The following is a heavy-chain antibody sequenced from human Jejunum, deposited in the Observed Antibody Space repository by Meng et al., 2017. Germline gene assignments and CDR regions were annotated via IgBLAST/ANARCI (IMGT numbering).Heavy chain of an antibody. J-gene: IGHJ4*02. CDR3: ARERVTPTKGLDC. CDR1: GGSISSGSYY. D-gene: IGHD1/OR15-1a*01. Sequence: SCTALGGSISSGSYYGNWIRQPAGEGLEWIGRIYFSGTTTYNPSLESRVTISLDTFHNQFSLELTSETATDMAVYYCARERVTPTKGLDCWGQG. CDR2: IYFSGTT. V-gene: IGHV4-61*02.